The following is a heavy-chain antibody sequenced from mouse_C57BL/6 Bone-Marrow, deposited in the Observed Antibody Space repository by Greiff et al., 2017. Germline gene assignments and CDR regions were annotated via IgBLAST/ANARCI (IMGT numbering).Heavy chain of an antibody. CDR1: GYTFTNYW. V-gene: IGHV1-63*01. D-gene: IGHD1-1*01. J-gene: IGHJ4*01. CDR3: ANYEGAMDY. CDR2: IYPGGGYT. Sequence: QVQLKESGAELVRPGTSVKMSCKASGYTFTNYWIGWAKQRPGHGLEWIGDIYPGGGYTNYNEKFKGKATLTADKSSSTAYMELRSLTSEDSAVYFCANYEGAMDYWGQGTSVTVSS.